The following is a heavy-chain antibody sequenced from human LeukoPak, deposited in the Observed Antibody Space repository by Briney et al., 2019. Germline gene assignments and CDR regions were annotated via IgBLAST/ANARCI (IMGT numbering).Heavy chain of an antibody. D-gene: IGHD6-6*01. Sequence: SVKVSCKASGGTFSSYAISWVRQAPGQGLEWMGKIIPIFGTANYAQKFQGRVTITTDESTSTAYMELSSLRSEDTAVYYCARFGTGYSSSSGGMEVWGKGTTVTVSS. CDR1: GGTFSSYA. CDR2: IIPIFGTA. CDR3: ARFGTGYSSSSGGMEV. J-gene: IGHJ6*04. V-gene: IGHV1-69*05.